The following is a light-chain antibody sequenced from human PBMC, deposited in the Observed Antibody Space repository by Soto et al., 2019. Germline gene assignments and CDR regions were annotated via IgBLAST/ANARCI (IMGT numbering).Light chain of an antibody. CDR1: SSDVGGYNY. Sequence: QSALTQPASVSGSPGQSITISCTGTSSDVGGYNYVSWYQQHPGKAPKLMIYEVTNRPSGVSNRFSGSKSGNTASLTISGLQAEDEADYFCSSYTSSSSTVFGGGTKHTVL. CDR2: EVT. CDR3: SSYTSSSSTV. J-gene: IGLJ2*01. V-gene: IGLV2-14*01.